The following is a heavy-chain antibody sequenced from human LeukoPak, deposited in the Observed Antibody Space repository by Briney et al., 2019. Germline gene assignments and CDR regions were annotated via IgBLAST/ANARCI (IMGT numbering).Heavy chain of an antibody. CDR1: GYTFTSYD. J-gene: IGHJ5*02. D-gene: IGHD3-10*01. Sequence: GASVKVSCKASGYTFTSYDINWVRQATGQGLEWMVWMNPNSGNTGYAQKFQGRVTMTRNTSISTAYMELSSLRSEDTAVYYCARRSRVSGLVRGVDWFDPWGQGTLVTVSS. CDR2: MNPNSGNT. CDR3: ARRSRVSGLVRGVDWFDP. V-gene: IGHV1-8*01.